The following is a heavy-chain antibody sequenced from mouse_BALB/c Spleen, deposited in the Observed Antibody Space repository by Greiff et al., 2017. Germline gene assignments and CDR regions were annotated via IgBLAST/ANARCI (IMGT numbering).Heavy chain of an antibody. CDR1: GFTFSSYA. Sequence: EVHLVESGGGLVKPGGSLKLSCAASGFTFSSYAMSWVRQTPEKRLEWVASISSGGSTYYPDSVKGRFTISRDNARNILYLQMSSLRSEDTAMYYCAREGWLLRGSAMDYWGQGTSVTVSS. V-gene: IGHV5-6-5*01. CDR2: ISSGGST. J-gene: IGHJ4*01. CDR3: AREGWLLRGSAMDY. D-gene: IGHD2-3*01.